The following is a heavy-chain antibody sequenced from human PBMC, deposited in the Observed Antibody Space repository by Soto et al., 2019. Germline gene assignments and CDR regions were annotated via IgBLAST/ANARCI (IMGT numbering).Heavy chain of an antibody. CDR3: SRGSSGWYFDY. CDR1: GFTFSSYA. V-gene: IGHV3-23*01. CDR2: ISGSGGST. D-gene: IGHD6-19*01. J-gene: IGHJ4*02. Sequence: GGSLRLSCAASGFTFSSYAMNWVRQAPGKGLEWVSVISGSGGSTYYADSVKGRFTISRDNSKNTLYLQMNSLRAEDTAVYYCSRGSSGWYFDYWGQGTLVTVSS.